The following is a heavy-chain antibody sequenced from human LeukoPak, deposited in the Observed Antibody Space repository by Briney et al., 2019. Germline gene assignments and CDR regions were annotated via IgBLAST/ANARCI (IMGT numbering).Heavy chain of an antibody. CDR1: GGSFSGYY. CDR3: AREGVGATRYFDY. D-gene: IGHD1-26*01. J-gene: IGHJ4*02. Sequence: PSETLSLTCAVYGGSFSGYYWGWIRQPPGKGLEWIGEIKQSGSTNYTPSLKSRVTISVDTSKNQFSLKMKSVTAADTAVYYCAREGVGATRYFDYGGQGTQVTVSS. V-gene: IGHV4-34*01. CDR2: IKQSGST.